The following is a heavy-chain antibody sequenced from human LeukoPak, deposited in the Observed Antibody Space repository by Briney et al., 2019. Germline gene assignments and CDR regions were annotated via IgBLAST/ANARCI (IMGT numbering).Heavy chain of an antibody. D-gene: IGHD3-10*01. Sequence: GGSLRLSCAASGFTFSNAWMTWVRQAPGRGLEWVANIQQSGGATHYVDSVKGRFTISRDNAKSSLYLQVSSLRVEDTAVYYCARDAYGSGSHDYWGQGTLVTVSS. J-gene: IGHJ4*02. CDR2: IQQSGGAT. V-gene: IGHV3-7*04. CDR1: GFTFSNAW. CDR3: ARDAYGSGSHDY.